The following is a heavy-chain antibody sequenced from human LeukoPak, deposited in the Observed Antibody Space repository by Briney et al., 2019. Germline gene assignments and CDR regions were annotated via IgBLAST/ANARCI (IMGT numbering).Heavy chain of an antibody. D-gene: IGHD3-3*01. J-gene: IGHJ4*02. V-gene: IGHV3-30*02. Sequence: GGSLRLSCAASGFTFSSYGMHWVRQAPGKGLEWVAFIRYDGSNKYYADSVKGRFTISRDNSKNTLYLQMNSLRAEDTAVYYCAKRKEYDFWSGHAEGYFDYWGQGTLVTVSS. CDR1: GFTFSSYG. CDR3: AKRKEYDFWSGHAEGYFDY. CDR2: IRYDGSNK.